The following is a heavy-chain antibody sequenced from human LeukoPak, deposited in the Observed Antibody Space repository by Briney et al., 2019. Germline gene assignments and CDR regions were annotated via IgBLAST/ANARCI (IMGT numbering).Heavy chain of an antibody. J-gene: IGHJ4*02. CDR2: LSGSGGNT. D-gene: IGHD3-22*01. CDR3: AKGSYYYDSADYFDY. CDR1: GFTFSSYA. V-gene: IGHV3-23*01. Sequence: GGSLRLSRAASGFTFSSYAMSWVRQAPGKGLEWVSTLSGSGGNTYYADSVKGRVTISRDNSKNTLYLQMNSLRAEDTAVYHCAKGSYYYDSADYFDYWGQGTLVTVSS.